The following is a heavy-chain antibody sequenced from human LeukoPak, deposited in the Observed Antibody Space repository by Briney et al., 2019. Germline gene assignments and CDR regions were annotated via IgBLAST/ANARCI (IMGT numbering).Heavy chain of an antibody. CDR3: ATDTRGYSSYDP. V-gene: IGHV1-2*02. J-gene: IGHJ5*02. Sequence: ASVKVSCKASGYTFTGYYMHCVRQAPGQGLEWMGWINPNSGGTNYAQKFQGRVTMTRDTSISTAYMELSRLRSDDTAVYYCATDTRGYSSYDPWGQGTLVTVSS. CDR1: GYTFTGYY. CDR2: INPNSGGT. D-gene: IGHD5-18*01.